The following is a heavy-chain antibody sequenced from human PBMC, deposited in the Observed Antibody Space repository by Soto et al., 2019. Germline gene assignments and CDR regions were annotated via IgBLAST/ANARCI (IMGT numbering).Heavy chain of an antibody. D-gene: IGHD6-25*01. J-gene: IGHJ3*02. CDR3: GRAQQCGGRRDLFAI. CDR2: IQSGGPT. V-gene: IGHV3-66*01. Sequence: PGGSLRLSCAAPGFTVSSKYMSWVRQAPGKGLEWVSLIQSGGPTYYADSVKGRFTISRDTSENTLHLQMDSLRAEDTAVYYCGRAQQCGGRRDLFAIWAQGTMVTV. CDR1: GFTVSSKY.